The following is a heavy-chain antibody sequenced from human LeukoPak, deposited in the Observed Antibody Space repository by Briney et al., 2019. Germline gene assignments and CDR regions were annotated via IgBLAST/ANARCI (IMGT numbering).Heavy chain of an antibody. CDR1: GFTFSSYS. CDR3: ARDSLYCSSPSCYSDAFDI. CDR2: ISSSSSYI. V-gene: IGHV3-21*01. D-gene: IGHD2-2*02. J-gene: IGHJ3*02. Sequence: GGSLRLSCAASGFTFSSYSMNWVRQAPGKGLEWVSSISSSSSYIYYADSVKGRFTISRDNAKNSLYLQMNSLRAEDTAVYYCARDSLYCSSPSCYSDAFDIWGQGTMVTVSS.